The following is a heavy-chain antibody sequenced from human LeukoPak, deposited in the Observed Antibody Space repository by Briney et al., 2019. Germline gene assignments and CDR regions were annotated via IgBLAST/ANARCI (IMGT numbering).Heavy chain of an antibody. CDR2: IYYSGST. CDR1: GGSISSYY. D-gene: IGHD2-2*02. J-gene: IGHJ4*02. CDR3: ARGWYCSSTSCYTQGRYDY. Sequence: SETLSLTCTVSGGSISSYYWSWIRQPPGKGLEWIGYIYYSGSTNYNPSLKSRVTISVDTSKNQFSLKLSSVTAADTAVYYCARGWYCSSTSCYTQGRYDYWGQGTLVTVSS. V-gene: IGHV4-59*12.